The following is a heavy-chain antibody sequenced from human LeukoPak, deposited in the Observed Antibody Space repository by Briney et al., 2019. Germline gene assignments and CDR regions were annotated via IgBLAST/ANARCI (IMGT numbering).Heavy chain of an antibody. V-gene: IGHV3-21*01. CDR3: AELGITMIGGV. D-gene: IGHD3-10*02. CDR2: ISSSSSYI. CDR1: GFTFSSHG. J-gene: IGHJ6*04. Sequence: GGSLRLSCAASGFTFSSHGMNWVRQAPGKGLEWVSSISSSSSYIYHADSVKGRFTISRDNAKNSLYLQMNSLRAEDTAVYYCAELGITMIGGVWGKGTTVTISS.